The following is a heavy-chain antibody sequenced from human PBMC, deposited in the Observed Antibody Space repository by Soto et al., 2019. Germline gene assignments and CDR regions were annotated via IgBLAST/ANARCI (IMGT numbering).Heavy chain of an antibody. CDR1: GYTFTSYA. CDR2: INAGNGNT. V-gene: IGHV1-3*01. J-gene: IGHJ4*02. CDR3: ARSIVVVTSFDY. D-gene: IGHD3-22*01. Sequence: QVQLVQSGAEVKKPGASVKVSYKASGYTFTSYAMHWVRQAPGQRLEWMGWINAGNGNTKYSQKSQGRVTITRDTSASTAYMELSSLRSEDTAVYYSARSIVVVTSFDYWGQGTLVTVSS.